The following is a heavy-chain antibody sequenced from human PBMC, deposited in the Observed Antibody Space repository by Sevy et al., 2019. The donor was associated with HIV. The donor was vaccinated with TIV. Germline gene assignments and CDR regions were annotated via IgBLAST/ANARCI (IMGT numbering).Heavy chain of an antibody. CDR3: ARAGTRTYYYDSSGTGFDY. CDR2: INPNSGGT. V-gene: IGHV1-2*02. D-gene: IGHD3-22*01. CDR1: GYTFTGYY. Sequence: ASVKVSCKASGYTFTGYYMHWVRQAPGQGLEWMGWINPNSGGTNYAQKFQGRVTITRETSISTAYMELSRLRSDDTAVYYCARAGTRTYYYDSSGTGFDYWGQGTLVTVSS. J-gene: IGHJ4*02.